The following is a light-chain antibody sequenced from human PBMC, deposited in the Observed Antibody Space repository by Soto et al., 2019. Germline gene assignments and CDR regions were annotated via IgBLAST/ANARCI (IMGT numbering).Light chain of an antibody. Sequence: QSALTQPASVSGSPGQSITISCTGTSSDVGGYNFVSWYQQYPGKAPKLMIYDVSNRPSGVSNRFAGSKSGNTASLTISGLQAEDEAEYYCSSYTTTSTLCFGTGTKLTVL. V-gene: IGLV2-14*01. CDR2: DVS. J-gene: IGLJ1*01. CDR3: SSYTTTSTLC. CDR1: SSDVGGYNF.